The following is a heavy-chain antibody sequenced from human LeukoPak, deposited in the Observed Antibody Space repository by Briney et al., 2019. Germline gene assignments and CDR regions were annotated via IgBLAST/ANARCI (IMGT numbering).Heavy chain of an antibody. D-gene: IGHD5-18*01. CDR1: GYTFTSYD. CDR3: ARGIQLWSPTNYYYYMDA. J-gene: IGHJ6*03. Sequence: ASVKVSCKASGYTFTSYDINWVRQATGQGLEWMGWMNPNSGNTGYAQKFQGRVTITRNTSISTAYMELSSLRSEDTAVYYCARGIQLWSPTNYYYYMDAWGKGTTVTVSS. V-gene: IGHV1-8*03. CDR2: MNPNSGNT.